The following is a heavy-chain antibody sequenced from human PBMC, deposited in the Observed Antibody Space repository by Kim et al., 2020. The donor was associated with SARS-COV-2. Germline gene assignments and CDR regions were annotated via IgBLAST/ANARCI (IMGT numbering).Heavy chain of an antibody. D-gene: IGHD3-10*01. V-gene: IGHV1-69*13. CDR1: GGTFSSYA. CDR2: IIPIFGTA. Sequence: SVKVSCKASGGTFSSYAISWVRQAPGQGLEWMGGIIPIFGTANYAQKFQGRVTITADESTSTAYMELSSLRSEDTAVYYCASPRGGTYYYGSGSYSFDYWGQGTLVTVSS. CDR3: ASPRGGTYYYGSGSYSFDY. J-gene: IGHJ4*02.